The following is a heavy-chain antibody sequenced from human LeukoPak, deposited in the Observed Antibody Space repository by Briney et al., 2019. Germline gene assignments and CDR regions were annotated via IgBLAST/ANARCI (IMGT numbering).Heavy chain of an antibody. CDR1: GFTFSSHT. Sequence: GGSLRLSCAASGFTFSSHTMNWVRQAPGKGLEWVSSISSTSSYIYYADSVKGRFTISRGNAKNSLYLQMNSLRAEDTAVYYCARDMVRGATSFRFDPWGQGTLVTVSS. J-gene: IGHJ5*02. V-gene: IGHV3-21*01. D-gene: IGHD3-10*01. CDR2: ISSTSSYI. CDR3: ARDMVRGATSFRFDP.